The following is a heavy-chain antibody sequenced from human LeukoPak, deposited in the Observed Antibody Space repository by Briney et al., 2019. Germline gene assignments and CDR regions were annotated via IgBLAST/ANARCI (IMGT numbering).Heavy chain of an antibody. V-gene: IGHV4-39*07. CDR3: ARRGGYYDFWSGSGSFDS. D-gene: IGHD3-3*01. CDR2: IYYSGST. Sequence: SETLSLTCTVSGGSIGSSSYYWGWIRQPPGKGLEWIGSIYYSGSTYYNPSLKSRVTISVDTSKNQFSLKLSSVTAADTAVYYCARRGGYYDFWSGSGSFDSWGQGTLVTVSS. CDR1: GGSIGSSSYY. J-gene: IGHJ5*01.